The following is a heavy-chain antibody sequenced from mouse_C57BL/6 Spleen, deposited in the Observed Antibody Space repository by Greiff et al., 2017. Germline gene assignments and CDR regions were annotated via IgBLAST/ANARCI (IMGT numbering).Heavy chain of an antibody. CDR2: IDPETGGT. CDR1: GYTFTDYE. CDR3: TRTDYTYFDY. V-gene: IGHV1-15*01. D-gene: IGHD2-13*01. J-gene: IGHJ2*01. Sequence: QVHVKQSGAELVRPGASVTLSCKASGYTFTDYEMHWVKQTPVHGLEWIGAIDPETGGTAYNQKFKGKAILTADKSSSTAYMELRSLTSEDSAVYYCTRTDYTYFDYWGQGTTLTVSS.